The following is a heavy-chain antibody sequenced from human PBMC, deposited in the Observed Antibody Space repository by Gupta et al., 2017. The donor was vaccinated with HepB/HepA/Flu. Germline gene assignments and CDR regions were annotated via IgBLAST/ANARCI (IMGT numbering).Heavy chain of an antibody. V-gene: IGHV4-39*01. D-gene: IGHD5-18*01. J-gene: IGHJ4*02. CDR1: GGSISSSDYY. CDR2: IYYSGST. CDR3: ARLRRGGNNYGHLDY. Sequence: QLQLQESGPGLVRPSETLSLTCSVSGGSISSSDYYWGWVRQPPGMGLEWIGSIYYSGSTSYTPSFKSRVTILVDTSENQVSLKLSSVTAADTAIYYCARLRRGGNNYGHLDYWGQGTLVTVSS.